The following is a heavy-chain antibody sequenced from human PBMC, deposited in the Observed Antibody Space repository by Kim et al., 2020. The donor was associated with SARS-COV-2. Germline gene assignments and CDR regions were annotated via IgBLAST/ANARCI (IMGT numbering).Heavy chain of an antibody. Sequence: STYYAESVKGRFTISRDNTKNTLYLQMNSLGAEDTAVYYCARDRGNLFDYWGQGTLVTVSS. V-gene: IGHV3-53*01. D-gene: IGHD3-10*01. CDR2: ST. CDR3: ARDRGNLFDY. J-gene: IGHJ4*02.